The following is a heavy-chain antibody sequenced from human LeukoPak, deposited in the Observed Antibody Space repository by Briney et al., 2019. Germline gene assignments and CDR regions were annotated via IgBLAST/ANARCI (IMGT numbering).Heavy chain of an antibody. CDR2: INHSGST. D-gene: IGHD6-19*01. CDR1: GGSVSSGSYY. CDR3: ARVGIAVAGTAYFDY. Sequence: SETLSLTCTVSGGSVSSGSYYWSWIRQPPGKGLEWIGEINHSGSTNYNPSLKSRVTISVDTSKNQFSLKLSSVTAADTAVYYCARVGIAVAGTAYFDYWGQGTLVTVSS. V-gene: IGHV4-39*07. J-gene: IGHJ4*02.